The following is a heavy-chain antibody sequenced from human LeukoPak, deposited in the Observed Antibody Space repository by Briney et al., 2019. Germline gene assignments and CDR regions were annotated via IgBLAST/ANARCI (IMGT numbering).Heavy chain of an antibody. V-gene: IGHV4-59*01. Sequence: SGTLSLTCTVSGGSINTYFWSWIRQPPGKGLEWIGVIYYSGSTNYHPSLKSRVTISVDASKNQFSLKLSSVTAADTAVNYCARGVTGGWYGDFQHWGQGTLVTVSS. CDR2: IYYSGST. J-gene: IGHJ1*01. D-gene: IGHD6-19*01. CDR3: ARGVTGGWYGDFQH. CDR1: GGSINTYF.